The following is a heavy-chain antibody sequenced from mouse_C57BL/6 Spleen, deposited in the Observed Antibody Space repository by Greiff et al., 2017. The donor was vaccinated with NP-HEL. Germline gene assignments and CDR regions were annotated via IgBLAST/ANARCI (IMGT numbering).Heavy chain of an antibody. CDR1: GYAFSSYW. Sequence: QVQLQQSGAELVKPGASVKISCKASGYAFSSYWMNWVKQRPGKGLEWIGQIYPGDGDTNYNGKFKGKATLTADKSSSTAYMQLSSLTSEDSAVYFCARMNLTGDYAMDYWGQGTSVTVSS. J-gene: IGHJ4*01. CDR3: ARMNLTGDYAMDY. V-gene: IGHV1-80*01. CDR2: IYPGDGDT. D-gene: IGHD4-1*01.